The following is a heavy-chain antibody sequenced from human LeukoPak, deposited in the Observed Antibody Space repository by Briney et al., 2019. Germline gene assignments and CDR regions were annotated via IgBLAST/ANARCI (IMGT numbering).Heavy chain of an antibody. CDR1: GFTFSSYA. V-gene: IGHV3-30-3*01. D-gene: IGHD3-3*01. J-gene: IGHJ4*02. CDR2: ISYDGSNK. Sequence: PGGSLRLSCAASGFTFSSYAMHWVRQAPGKGLEWVAVISYDGSNKYYADSVKGRFTISRDNSKNTLYLQMNSLRAEDTAVYYCARVIMDFWSGYPANFDYWGQGTLVTVPS. CDR3: ARVIMDFWSGYPANFDY.